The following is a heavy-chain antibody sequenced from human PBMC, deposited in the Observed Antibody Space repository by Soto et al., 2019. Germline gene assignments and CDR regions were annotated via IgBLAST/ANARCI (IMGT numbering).Heavy chain of an antibody. Sequence: KESGPTLVTPTQTLTLTCTFSGFSLSTSGVGVGWIRQPPGQALEWLVLIYWDDDKRYRPSLKYRLTVTKDTSKSQVVLTMANMDPEDTATYYCAHRHKDRYYFDYWGQGTLVTVSS. J-gene: IGHJ4*02. V-gene: IGHV2-5*02. CDR3: AHRHKDRYYFDY. CDR1: GFSLSTSGVG. CDR2: IYWDDDK.